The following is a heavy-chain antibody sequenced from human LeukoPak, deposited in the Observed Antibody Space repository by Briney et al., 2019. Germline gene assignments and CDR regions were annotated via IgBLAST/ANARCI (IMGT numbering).Heavy chain of an antibody. J-gene: IGHJ4*02. CDR2: ISHDGSNK. Sequence: GGSLRLSCAASGFTFRSYAMHWVRQAPGKGLEWVAIISHDGSNKYHADSVKGRFTISRDNSKNTVFLQMNSLRGEDTAVYYCAREGGYNFDYWGQGTLVTVSS. CDR1: GFTFRSYA. CDR3: AREGGYNFDY. D-gene: IGHD5-12*01. V-gene: IGHV3-30*04.